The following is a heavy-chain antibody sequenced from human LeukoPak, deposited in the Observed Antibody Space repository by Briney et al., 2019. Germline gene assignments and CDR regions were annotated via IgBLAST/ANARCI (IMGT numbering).Heavy chain of an antibody. CDR3: ARVAIFGVALNWFDP. D-gene: IGHD3-3*01. Sequence: ASVKVSCKASGYTFTSYYMHWVRQAPGQGLEWMGIINPSGGSTSYAQKFQGRVTMTRDTSTSTVYMELSGLRSEDTAVYYCARVAIFGVALNWFDPWGQGTLVTVSS. J-gene: IGHJ5*02. CDR2: INPSGGST. V-gene: IGHV1-46*03. CDR1: GYTFTSYY.